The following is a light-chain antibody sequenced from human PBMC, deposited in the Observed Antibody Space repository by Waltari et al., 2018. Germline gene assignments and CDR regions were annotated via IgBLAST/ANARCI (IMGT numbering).Light chain of an antibody. V-gene: IGKV1-5*03. CDR2: KAS. Sequence: DIQMTQSPSTLSASVGDRVTIPCRASQYISSWLAWYQQKPGKAPKLLIYKASILESGVPSRFSGSGSGTDFTLTISSLQPEDYATYYCQQSYNTPFTFGPGTKVDIK. CDR1: QYISSW. J-gene: IGKJ3*01. CDR3: QQSYNTPFT.